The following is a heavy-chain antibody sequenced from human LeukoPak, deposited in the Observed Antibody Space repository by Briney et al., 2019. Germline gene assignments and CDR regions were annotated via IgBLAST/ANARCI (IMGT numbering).Heavy chain of an antibody. V-gene: IGHV1-18*01. Sequence: GASVKVSCKASGYTFTSYGISWVRQAPGQGLEWMGWISPYNGNTNYAQKLQGRVTMTTDTSTSTAYMELRSLRSDDTAVYYCARVYYDILTGYSAVPYFDYWGQGTLVTVSS. D-gene: IGHD3-9*01. J-gene: IGHJ4*02. CDR3: ARVYYDILTGYSAVPYFDY. CDR1: GYTFTSYG. CDR2: ISPYNGNT.